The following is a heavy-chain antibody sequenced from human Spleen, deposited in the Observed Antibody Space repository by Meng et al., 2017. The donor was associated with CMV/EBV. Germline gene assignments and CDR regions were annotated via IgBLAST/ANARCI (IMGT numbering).Heavy chain of an antibody. J-gene: IGHJ4*02. CDR2: IYTSVST. V-gene: IGHV4-4*07. Sequence: GQLQESGHGLVKPSETLSLTLTVSGGSISSYQGRCVRQPARKGLEWIGRIYTSVSTNYNPSLKSRVTMSVDTSKNQFSLKLSSVTAADTAVYYCARDLPYENYYGSGSYPDYWGQGTLVTVSS. CDR1: GGSISSYQ. CDR3: ARDLPYENYYGSGSYPDY. D-gene: IGHD3-10*01.